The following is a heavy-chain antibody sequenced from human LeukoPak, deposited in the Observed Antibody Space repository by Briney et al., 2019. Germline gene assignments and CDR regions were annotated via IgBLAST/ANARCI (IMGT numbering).Heavy chain of an antibody. CDR2: ISYDGSNK. Sequence: GRSLRLSCAASGFTFSSYAMHWVRQAPGKGLEWVAVISYDGSNKYYADSVKGRFTISRDNSKNTLYLQMNSLRAEDTAVYYCASTVPGGSVDYWGQGTLVTVSS. CDR3: ASTVPGGSVDY. J-gene: IGHJ4*02. V-gene: IGHV3-30-3*02. CDR1: GFTFSSYA. D-gene: IGHD4-17*01.